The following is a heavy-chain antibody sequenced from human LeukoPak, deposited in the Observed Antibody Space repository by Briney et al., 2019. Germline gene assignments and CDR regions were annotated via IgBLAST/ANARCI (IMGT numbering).Heavy chain of an antibody. J-gene: IGHJ4*02. CDR1: GIIFSSYA. CDR2: IRYDGTNK. D-gene: IGHD6-19*01. CDR3: AKVGSGWYGVDY. V-gene: IGHV3-30*02. Sequence: GGSLRLSCAVSGIIFSSYAIHWVRQAPGKGLEWVAFIRYDGTNKYYADSAKGRFTISRDNSKNTLYLQMNSLRAEDTAVYYCAKVGSGWYGVDYWGQGTLVTVSS.